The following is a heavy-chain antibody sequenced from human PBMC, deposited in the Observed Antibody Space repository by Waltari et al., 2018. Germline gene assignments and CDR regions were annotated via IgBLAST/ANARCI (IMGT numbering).Heavy chain of an antibody. CDR2: ISYDGSNK. Sequence: QVQLVESGGGVVQPGRSLRLSCAASGFTFSSSGMHWVSQAPGKGLEWVAVISYDGSNKYYADSVKGRFTISRDNSKNTLYLQMNSLRAEDTAVYYCAKEIGSHYYYGMDVWGQGTTVTVSS. J-gene: IGHJ6*02. D-gene: IGHD6-25*01. V-gene: IGHV3-30*18. CDR3: AKEIGSHYYYGMDV. CDR1: GFTFSSSG.